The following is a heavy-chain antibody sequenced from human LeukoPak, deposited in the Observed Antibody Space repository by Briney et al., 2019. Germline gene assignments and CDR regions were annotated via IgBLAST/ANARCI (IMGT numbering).Heavy chain of an antibody. D-gene: IGHD2-15*01. Sequence: ASETLSLTCTVSGDSISTSNNYWGWVRQPPGERLEWLGSIYYSGRTYYNPSLKSRVIMSVDTSKNQFSLKLSSVTAADTAVYYCARPLGYCSDSWCPQSWFDPWGQGTLVTVSS. CDR2: IYYSGRT. J-gene: IGHJ5*02. CDR3: ARPLGYCSDSWCPQSWFDP. CDR1: GDSISTSNNY. V-gene: IGHV4-39*07.